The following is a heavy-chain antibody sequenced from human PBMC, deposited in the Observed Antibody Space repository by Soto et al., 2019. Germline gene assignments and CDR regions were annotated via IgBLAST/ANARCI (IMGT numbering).Heavy chain of an antibody. CDR1: GGCFSGYY. J-gene: IGHJ6*02. CDR3: ARVRITMVRGVVYYYYGMDV. Sequence: SETLSLTCAGYGGCFSGYYRSWIRQPPGKGLEWIGEINHSGSTNYNPSLKSRVTISVDTSKNQFSLKLSSVTAADTAVYYCARVRITMVRGVVYYYYGMDVWGQGTTVTVSS. V-gene: IGHV4-34*01. D-gene: IGHD3-10*01. CDR2: INHSGST.